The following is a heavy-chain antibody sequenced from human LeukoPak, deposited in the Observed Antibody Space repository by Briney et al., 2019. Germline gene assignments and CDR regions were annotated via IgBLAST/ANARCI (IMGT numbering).Heavy chain of an antibody. J-gene: IGHJ4*02. D-gene: IGHD6-13*01. CDR3: AREAGYSSSWDFDY. V-gene: IGHV1-2*06. CDR1: GYTFTGYY. Sequence: GASVKVYCKASGYTFTGYYMHWVRQAPGQGLEWMGRINPNSGGTNYAQKFQGRVTMTRDTSISTAYMELSRLRSDDTAVYYCAREAGYSSSWDFDYWGQGTLVTVSS. CDR2: INPNSGGT.